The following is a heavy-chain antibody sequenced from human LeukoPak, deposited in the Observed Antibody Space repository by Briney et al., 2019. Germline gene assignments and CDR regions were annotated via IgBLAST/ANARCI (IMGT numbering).Heavy chain of an antibody. CDR1: GGSFSGYY. CDR3: ASCSGSYSRNYFDY. J-gene: IGHJ4*02. V-gene: IGHV4-34*01. D-gene: IGHD1-26*01. Sequence: SETLSLTCAVYGGSFSGYYYNWIRQPPGKGLEWIGEIKHSGSTNYNPSLKSRVTISVDTSKNQFSLRLNSVTAAATAVYYCASCSGSYSRNYFDYWGQGTLVTVSS. CDR2: IKHSGST.